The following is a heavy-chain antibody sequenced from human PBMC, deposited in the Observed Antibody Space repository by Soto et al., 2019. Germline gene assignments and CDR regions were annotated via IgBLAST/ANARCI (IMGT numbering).Heavy chain of an antibody. V-gene: IGHV3-30*18. Sequence: QLVESGGGVVQPGTSLRLSCVASGFTLSSYGMHWVRQAPGKGLEWVAAISYDGDDQYYGASVRGRFTISRDNSESTVYLQMNSLRADETGVYYCAKDRGHIAVAAITGGGEFHIWGRWTMVAFSS. CDR1: GFTLSSYG. J-gene: IGHJ3*02. CDR3: AKDRGHIAVAAITGGGEFHI. D-gene: IGHD6-19*01. CDR2: ISYDGDDQ.